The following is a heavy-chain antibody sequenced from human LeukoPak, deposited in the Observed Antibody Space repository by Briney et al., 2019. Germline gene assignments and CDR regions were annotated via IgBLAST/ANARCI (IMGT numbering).Heavy chain of an antibody. V-gene: IGHV4-59*10. CDR1: GGSFSGYY. D-gene: IGHD1-7*01. CDR3: ARVGTTGDYYYYMDV. CDR2: IYTSGST. Sequence: PSETLSLTCAVYGGSFSGYYWSWIRQPAGKGLEWIGRIYTSGSTNYNPSLKSRVTMSVDTSKNQFSLKLSSVTAADTAVDYCARVGTTGDYYYYMDVWGKGTTVTVSS. J-gene: IGHJ6*03.